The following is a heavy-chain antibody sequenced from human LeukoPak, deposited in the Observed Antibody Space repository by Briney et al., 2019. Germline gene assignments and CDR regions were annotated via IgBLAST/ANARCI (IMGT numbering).Heavy chain of an antibody. CDR2: ISAYNGNT. D-gene: IGHD3-16*01. Sequence: GASVKVSCKASGYTFISYGISWVRQAPGQGLEWIGWISAYNGNTNYAQKLQGRVTMTTDTTTSTAYMELRSLRSDDTAVYYCARDRGILLRLGELGFDPWGQGTLVTVSS. V-gene: IGHV1-18*01. CDR3: ARDRGILLRLGELGFDP. J-gene: IGHJ5*02. CDR1: GYTFISYG.